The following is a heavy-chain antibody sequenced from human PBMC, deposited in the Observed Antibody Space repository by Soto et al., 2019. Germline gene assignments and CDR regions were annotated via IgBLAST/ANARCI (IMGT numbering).Heavy chain of an antibody. Sequence: PSETLSLTCTVSGGSISSSYWSWIRQPPGEGLECIGYIYYRGNTNYNPSLKSRVTLSVDKSKNQFSLKLSSVTAADTAVYYCARDQLEGNWIDPWGQGTLVTVSS. V-gene: IGHV4-59*12. J-gene: IGHJ5*02. CDR3: ARDQLEGNWIDP. CDR2: IYYRGNT. D-gene: IGHD1-1*01. CDR1: GGSISSSY.